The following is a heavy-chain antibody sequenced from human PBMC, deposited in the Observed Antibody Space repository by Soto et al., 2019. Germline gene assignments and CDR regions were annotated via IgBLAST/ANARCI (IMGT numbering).Heavy chain of an antibody. CDR1: GFTFDDYA. Sequence: GGSLRLSCAASGFTFDDYAMHWVRQVPGKGLEWVSGINWNSGSIGYGDSVKGRFAISRDDAKNSLHLQMNSLSAEDTAFYYCVKDESINWYSGHFRHWGQGTLVTVSS. CDR3: VKDESINWYSGHFRH. D-gene: IGHD6-13*01. V-gene: IGHV3-9*01. CDR2: INWNSGSI. J-gene: IGHJ1*01.